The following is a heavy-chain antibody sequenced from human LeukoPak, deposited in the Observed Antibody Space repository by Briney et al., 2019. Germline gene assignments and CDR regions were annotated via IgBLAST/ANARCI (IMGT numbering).Heavy chain of an antibody. CDR3: ARSMVRGPESGWFDP. V-gene: IGHV4-59*01. J-gene: IGHJ5*02. D-gene: IGHD3-10*01. CDR1: GGSISSYF. CDR2: IYYSGST. Sequence: PSETLSLTCTVSGGSISSYFWSWIRQPPGKGLEWIGYIYYSGSTNYNPSLKSRVTISVDTSKSQFSLKLSSVTAADTAVYYCARSMVRGPESGWFDPWGQGTLVTVSS.